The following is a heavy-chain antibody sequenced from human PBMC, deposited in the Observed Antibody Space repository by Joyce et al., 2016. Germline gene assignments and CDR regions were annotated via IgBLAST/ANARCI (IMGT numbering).Heavy chain of an antibody. CDR3: ARARRGIILARGEMGEYLQH. V-gene: IGHV4-34*01. D-gene: IGHD3-10*01. CDR1: GGSLSGYY. CDR2: VNDRGRT. J-gene: IGHJ1*01. Sequence: QVQLQEWGAGLLKPSETLSLTCAVYGGSLSGYYWMWIRQAPGRGLEWIGEVNDRGRTNYTPSLKSRATTSMDTSKNQFSLRLTTVTAADTAVYFCARARRGIILARGEMGEYLQHWGRGTVAIVSS.